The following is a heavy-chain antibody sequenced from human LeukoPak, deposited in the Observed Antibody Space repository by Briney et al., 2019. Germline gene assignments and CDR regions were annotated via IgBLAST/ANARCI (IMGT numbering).Heavy chain of an antibody. CDR1: GFTFSNYW. J-gene: IGHJ5*02. V-gene: IGHV3-7*05. CDR2: ISQDGSEK. D-gene: IGHD3-3*01. Sequence: GESWKISCAASGFTFSNYWMSWVRQAPGKGLEWVANISQDGSEKYYVDSVKGRFTISRDNAKKSLYLQMNSLRAEDTAVYYCARENVDYDFWSGYANWFDPWGQGTVHSLSS. CDR3: ARENVDYDFWSGYANWFDP.